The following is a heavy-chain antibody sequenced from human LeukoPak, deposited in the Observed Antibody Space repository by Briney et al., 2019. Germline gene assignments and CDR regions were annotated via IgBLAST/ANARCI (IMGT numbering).Heavy chain of an antibody. CDR2: ISGSGGST. CDR1: GFTFSSYA. J-gene: IGHJ3*02. CDR3: AKGIRFLEWYDAFDI. V-gene: IGHV3-23*01. D-gene: IGHD3-3*01. Sequence: GGSLRLSCAAPGFTFSSYAMSWVRQAPGKGLEWVSAISGSGGSTYYADSVKGRFTISRDNSKNTLYLQMNSLRAEDTAVYYCAKGIRFLEWYDAFDIWGQGTMVTVSS.